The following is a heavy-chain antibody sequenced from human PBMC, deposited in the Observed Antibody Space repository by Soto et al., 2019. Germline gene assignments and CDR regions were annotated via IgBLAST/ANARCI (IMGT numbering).Heavy chain of an antibody. V-gene: IGHV4-4*07. CDR1: GGSIKNYY. D-gene: IGHD3-22*01. CDR2: IYTTGST. Sequence: QVQLQESGPRLVKPSETLSLTCTVSGGSIKNYYWSWIRQPAGKGLEWIGRIYTTGSTNYNPSFKGRVTMSIDTSENQFSLNLYSVTAADTAVYYCARDEYYDSNNWSDTWGQGTLVTVSS. CDR3: ARDEYYDSNNWSDT. J-gene: IGHJ5*02.